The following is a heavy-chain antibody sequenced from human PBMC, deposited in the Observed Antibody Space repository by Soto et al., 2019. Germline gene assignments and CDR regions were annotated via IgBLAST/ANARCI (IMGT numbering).Heavy chain of an antibody. J-gene: IGHJ4*02. D-gene: IGHD4-17*01. CDR1: GFTFGDYA. CDR3: TREAFDYGDYTPYRYYFDY. V-gene: IGHV3-49*03. CDR2: IRSKAYGGTT. Sequence: GGSLRLSCTASGFTFGDYAMSWFRQAPGKGLEWVGFIRSKAYGGTTEYAASVKGRFTISRDDSKSIAYLQMNSLKTEDTAVYYCTREAFDYGDYTPYRYYFDYWGQGTLVTVSS.